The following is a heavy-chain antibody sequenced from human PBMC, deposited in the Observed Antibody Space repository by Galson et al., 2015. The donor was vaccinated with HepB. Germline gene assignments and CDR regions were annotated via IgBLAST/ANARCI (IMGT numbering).Heavy chain of an antibody. CDR3: ARDGKSITVFLTYFDY. D-gene: IGHD3-10*02. J-gene: IGHJ4*02. V-gene: IGHV3-30*09. CDR1: GFTFGSYA. CDR2: ISYDGSNK. Sequence: SLRLSCAASGFTFGSYAMHWVRQAPGKGLEWVAIISYDGSNKYYADSVEGRFAISRDNSKNTLYLQMNSLRAEDTAVYYCARDGKSITVFLTYFDYWGQGTLVTVSS.